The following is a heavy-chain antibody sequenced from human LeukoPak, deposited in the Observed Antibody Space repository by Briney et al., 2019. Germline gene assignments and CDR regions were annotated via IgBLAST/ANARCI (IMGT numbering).Heavy chain of an antibody. J-gene: IGHJ4*02. V-gene: IGHV3-23*01. CDR2: IRGSGGTT. Sequence: GGSLRLSCAASGFTFSSYAMSWVRQAPGKGLEWVAAIRGSGGTTYYADSVKGRFTISRDNSKNTLYLPMNTLRAEYPAAYYCPNPFGLDYTKVSYWGQGTLITVSS. CDR3: PNPFGLDYTKVSY. CDR1: GFTFSSYA. D-gene: IGHD4-11*01.